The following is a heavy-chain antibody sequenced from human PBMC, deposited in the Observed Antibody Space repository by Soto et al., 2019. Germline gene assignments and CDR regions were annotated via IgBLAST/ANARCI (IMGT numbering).Heavy chain of an antibody. CDR1: GGSFSGYY. Sequence: LSLTCAVYGGSFSGYYWSWIRQPPGKGLEWIGEINHSGSTNYNPSLKSRVTISVDTSKNQFSLKLSSVTAADTAVYYCARGPPRHYDFWSGYYPPHYYYYGMDVWGQGTTVTVSS. V-gene: IGHV4-34*01. CDR2: INHSGST. J-gene: IGHJ6*02. D-gene: IGHD3-3*01. CDR3: ARGPPRHYDFWSGYYPPHYYYYGMDV.